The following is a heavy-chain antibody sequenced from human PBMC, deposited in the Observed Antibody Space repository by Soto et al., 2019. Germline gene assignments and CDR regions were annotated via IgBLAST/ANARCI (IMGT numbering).Heavy chain of an antibody. CDR1: GGSFSGYY. D-gene: IGHD6-13*01. CDR3: ARAAAAGTSTDFDY. Sequence: QVQLQQWGAGLLKPSETLSLTCAVYGGSFSGYYWSWIRQPPGKGLELIGEINHSGSTNYNPSLKSRVTISVDTSKNQFSLKLSSVTAADTAVYYCARAAAAGTSTDFDYWGQGTLVTVSS. CDR2: INHSGST. J-gene: IGHJ4*02. V-gene: IGHV4-34*01.